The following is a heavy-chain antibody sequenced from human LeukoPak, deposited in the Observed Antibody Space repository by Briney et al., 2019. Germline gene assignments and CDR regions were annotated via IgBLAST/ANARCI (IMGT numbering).Heavy chain of an antibody. D-gene: IGHD3-10*01. CDR1: GGSISSYY. CDR3: ARENYYGSGSYGDYFEY. Sequence: PSETLSLTCTVSGGSISSYYWSWIRQPPGKGLEWVGYIYYTGSTNYNPSLKSRVTISVDTSKNQFSLRLSSVTAADTAVYYCARENYYGSGSYGDYFEYWGRGTLVTVPS. J-gene: IGHJ4*02. CDR2: IYYTGST. V-gene: IGHV4-59*01.